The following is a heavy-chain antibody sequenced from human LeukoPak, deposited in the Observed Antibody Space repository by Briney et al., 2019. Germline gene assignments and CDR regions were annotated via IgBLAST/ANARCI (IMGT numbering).Heavy chain of an antibody. V-gene: IGHV1-69*13. D-gene: IGHD4-23*01. Sequence: VTVSCTASGGTFSIYAISWVRQAPGQGLEWMGGIIPIFGTANYAQKFQGRVTITADESTSTAYMELSSLRSEDTAVYYCARGGNSAVGWFDPWGQGTLVTVSS. J-gene: IGHJ5*02. CDR3: ARGGNSAVGWFDP. CDR1: GGTFSIYA. CDR2: IIPIFGTA.